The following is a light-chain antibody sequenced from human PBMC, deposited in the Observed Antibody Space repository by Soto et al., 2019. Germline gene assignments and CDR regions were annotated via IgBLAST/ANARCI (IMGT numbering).Light chain of an antibody. Sequence: EIVLTQSPGTLSLSPGERATLSCRASQSVSSSYLAWYQQKPGQAPRLLIYGTSSRATAIPDRFSVSESGTDFTLTISRLEPEDFAVYYCQQYGSSSWTFGQGTKVEIK. J-gene: IGKJ1*01. V-gene: IGKV3-20*01. CDR1: QSVSSSY. CDR2: GTS. CDR3: QQYGSSSWT.